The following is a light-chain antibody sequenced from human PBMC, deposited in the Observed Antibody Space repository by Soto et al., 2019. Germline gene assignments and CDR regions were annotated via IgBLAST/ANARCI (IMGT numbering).Light chain of an antibody. V-gene: IGLV1-44*01. Sequence: QSVLTQPPSASGTPGQRVTISCSGGSSNIGTNAVNWYQQLPGTAPKLLIYNNNQRPSGVPDRFSASKSGTSASLAISGLQSEDEADYYCAAWDDSLNGDVFGTGTKLTVL. CDR2: NNN. J-gene: IGLJ1*01. CDR1: SSNIGTNA. CDR3: AAWDDSLNGDV.